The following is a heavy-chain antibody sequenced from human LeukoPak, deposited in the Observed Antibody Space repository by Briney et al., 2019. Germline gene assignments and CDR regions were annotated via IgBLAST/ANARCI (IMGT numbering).Heavy chain of an antibody. Sequence: SETLSLTCTVSGGSISSYYWSWIRQPPGKGLEWIGYIYYSGSTDYNPSLKSRVTISVDTSKNQFSLKLSSVTAADTAVYYCARGSSSWYYAFDIWGQGTMVTVSS. CDR1: GGSISSYY. J-gene: IGHJ3*02. V-gene: IGHV4-59*01. CDR3: ARGSSSWYYAFDI. D-gene: IGHD6-13*01. CDR2: IYYSGST.